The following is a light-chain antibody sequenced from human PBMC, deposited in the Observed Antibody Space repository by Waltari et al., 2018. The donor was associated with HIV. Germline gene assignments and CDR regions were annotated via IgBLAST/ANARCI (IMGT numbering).Light chain of an antibody. CDR3: AVWDDSVNGYV. J-gene: IGLJ1*01. V-gene: IGLV1-44*01. CDR1: SANIGKYV. Sequence: QSALTQPPSTSGTPGQRVTISCSGSSANIGKYVVNWFQQVPGTAPKLLVSGRDQRPSGVAARFSGSKSGTSGSLSISGLQSEDEGDYYCAVWDDSVNGYVFGTGTKVTVL. CDR2: GRD.